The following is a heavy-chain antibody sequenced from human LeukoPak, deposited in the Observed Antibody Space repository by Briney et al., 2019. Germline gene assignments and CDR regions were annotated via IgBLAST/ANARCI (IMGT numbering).Heavy chain of an antibody. J-gene: IGHJ6*03. CDR1: GFTFRDHY. CDR2: ISSSGTII. D-gene: IGHD4-17*01. CDR3: ASPGPTGHYYFYMDV. Sequence: KPGGSLRLSCAASGFTFRDHYMSWIRQAPGKGLEWVSYISSSGTIIHYADSVKGRFTISRDNGKNALYLQMNSLRAEDTAVYYCASPGPTGHYYFYMDVWGKGTTVTVSS. V-gene: IGHV3-11*04.